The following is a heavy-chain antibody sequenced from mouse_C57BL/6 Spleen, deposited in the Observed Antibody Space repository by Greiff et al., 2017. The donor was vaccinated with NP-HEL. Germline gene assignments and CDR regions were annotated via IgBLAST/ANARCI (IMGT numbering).Heavy chain of an antibody. Sequence: QVQLKESGAELVKPGASVKISCKASGYAFSSYWMNWVKQRPGKGLEWIGQIYPGDGDTNYNGKFKGKATLTADKSSSTAYMQLSSLTSEDSAVYLCARTDWDWYFDVWGTGTTVTVSS. J-gene: IGHJ1*03. V-gene: IGHV1-80*01. CDR1: GYAFSSYW. D-gene: IGHD4-1*01. CDR2: IYPGDGDT. CDR3: ARTDWDWYFDV.